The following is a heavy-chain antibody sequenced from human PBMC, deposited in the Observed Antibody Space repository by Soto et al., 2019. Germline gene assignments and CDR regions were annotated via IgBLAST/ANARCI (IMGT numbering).Heavy chain of an antibody. V-gene: IGHV1-18*01. CDR2: INSYNGNT. J-gene: IGHJ5*02. Sequence: TSVKVSCKASGYTFTSYGISWVRQAPGQGLEWMGWINSYNGNTNYAQKLQGRVTMTTDTSTSTAYMELRSLRSDDTAVYYCAREPVAGIWFDPWGQGTLVTVSS. CDR1: GYTFTSYG. D-gene: IGHD6-19*01. CDR3: AREPVAGIWFDP.